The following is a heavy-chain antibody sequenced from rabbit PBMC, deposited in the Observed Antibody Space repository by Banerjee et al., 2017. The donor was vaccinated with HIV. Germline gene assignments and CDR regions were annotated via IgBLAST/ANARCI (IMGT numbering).Heavy chain of an antibody. J-gene: IGHJ4*01. CDR2: INTSSGNT. Sequence: QEQLEESGGDLVKPEGSLTLTCTASGFSFSSSYWICWVRQAPGKGLEWIACINTSSGNTVYATWAKGRFTISKTSSTTVTLQMTSLTAADTATYFCARSGSNYWNLWGPGTLVTVS. CDR1: GFSFSSSYW. V-gene: IGHV1S45*01. D-gene: IGHD8-1*01. CDR3: ARSGSNYWNL.